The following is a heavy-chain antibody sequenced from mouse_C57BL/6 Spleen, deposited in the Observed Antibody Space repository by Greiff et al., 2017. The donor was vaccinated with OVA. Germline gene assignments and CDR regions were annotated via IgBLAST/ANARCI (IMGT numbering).Heavy chain of an antibody. V-gene: IGHV1-42*01. D-gene: IGHD1-1*02. J-gene: IGHJ2*01. Sequence: EVQLQQSGPELVKPGASVKISCKASGYSFTGYYMNWVKQSPEKSLEWIGEINPSTGGTTYNQKFKAKATLTVDKSSSTAYMQLKSLTSEDSAVYYCARWGGSCDYWGQGTTLTVSS. CDR3: ARWGGSCDY. CDR2: INPSTGGT. CDR1: GYSFTGYY.